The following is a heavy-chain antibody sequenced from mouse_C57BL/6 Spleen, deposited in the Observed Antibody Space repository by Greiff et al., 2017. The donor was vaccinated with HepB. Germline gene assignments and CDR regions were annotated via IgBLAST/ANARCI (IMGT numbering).Heavy chain of an antibody. CDR3: ARDGYYSAMDY. V-gene: IGHV1-53*01. J-gene: IGHJ4*01. CDR2: INPSNGGN. Sequence: QVQLQQPGTELVKPGASVKLSCKASGYTFTSYWMHWVKQRPGQGLEWIGNINPSNGGNNYNEKFKSKATLTVDKSSSPAYMQLSSLTSEDSAVYYCARDGYYSAMDYWGQGTSVTVSS. D-gene: IGHD2-3*01. CDR1: GYTFTSYW.